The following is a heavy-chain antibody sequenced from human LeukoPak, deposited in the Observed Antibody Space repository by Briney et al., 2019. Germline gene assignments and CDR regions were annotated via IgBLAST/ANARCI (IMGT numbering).Heavy chain of an antibody. V-gene: IGHV3-33*01. CDR3: ARDRGRGATLDY. Sequence: PGGSLRLSCAASGFTFSGYGMHWVRQAPGKGLEWVAVIWYDGSNKYYADSVKGRFTISRDNSKNTLYLQMNSLRAEDTAVYYCARDRGRGATLDYWGQGTLVTVFS. J-gene: IGHJ4*02. CDR2: IWYDGSNK. D-gene: IGHD1-26*01. CDR1: GFTFSGYG.